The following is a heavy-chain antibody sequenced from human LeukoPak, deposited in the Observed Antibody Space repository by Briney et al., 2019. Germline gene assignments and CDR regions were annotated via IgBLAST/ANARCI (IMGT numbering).Heavy chain of an antibody. D-gene: IGHD6-6*01. J-gene: IGHJ6*03. CDR1: GYIFTSYY. V-gene: IGHV1-46*01. Sequence: GASVKVSCKASGYIFTSYYMHWVRQAPGQGLEWMGIINPSGGSTSYAQKFQGRVTMTRDTSTSTVYMELSSLRSEDTAVYYCARGDPTRPLPHYYMDVWGKGTTVTVSS. CDR2: INPSGGST. CDR3: ARGDPTRPLPHYYMDV.